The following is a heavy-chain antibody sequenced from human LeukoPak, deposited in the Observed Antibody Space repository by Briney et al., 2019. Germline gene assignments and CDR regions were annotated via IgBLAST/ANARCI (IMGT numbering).Heavy chain of an antibody. J-gene: IGHJ3*02. Sequence: GGSLRLACAASGFTFSSYAMSWVRQAPGKGLEWGSAISGSGGSTYYADSVKGRFTISRDNSKNTLYLQMNSLRAEDTAVYYCAKPEGEVVTPYDAFDIWGQGTMVTVSS. CDR3: AKPEGEVVTPYDAFDI. V-gene: IGHV3-23*01. D-gene: IGHD2-15*01. CDR2: ISGSGGST. CDR1: GFTFSSYA.